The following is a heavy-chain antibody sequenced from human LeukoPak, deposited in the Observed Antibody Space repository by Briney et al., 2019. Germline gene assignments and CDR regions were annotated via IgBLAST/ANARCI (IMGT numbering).Heavy chain of an antibody. Sequence: ASVTVSFKASGYTFTIYGISWVRQAPGQGLEWMGWISAYNGNTNYAQKLQGRVTMTTDTSTSTAYMELRSLRSDDTAVYYCARDRKQQLVMVNWFDPWGQGTLVTVSS. CDR2: ISAYNGNT. CDR3: ARDRKQQLVMVNWFDP. J-gene: IGHJ5*02. CDR1: GYTFTIYG. V-gene: IGHV1-18*01. D-gene: IGHD6-13*01.